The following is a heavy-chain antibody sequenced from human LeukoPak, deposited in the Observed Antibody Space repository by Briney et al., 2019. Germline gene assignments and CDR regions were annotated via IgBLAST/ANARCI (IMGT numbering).Heavy chain of an antibody. CDR2: INPSSGGT. CDR1: GYSFTTYF. CDR3: ARLGDFEAYDI. J-gene: IGHJ3*02. D-gene: IGHD2-21*02. Sequence: GASVKVSCKASGYSFTTYFMHWVRQAPGQGLEWMGVINPSSGGTTYAQEFQGRVTVTRDTSTGTAYMQLSGLRSDDTALYYCARLGDFEAYDIWGQGTMVTVSS. V-gene: IGHV1-46*01.